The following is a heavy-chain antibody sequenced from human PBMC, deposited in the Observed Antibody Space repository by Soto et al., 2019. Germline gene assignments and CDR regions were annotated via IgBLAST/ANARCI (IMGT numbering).Heavy chain of an antibody. D-gene: IGHD3-22*01. CDR2: ISYDGSNK. CDR1: GFTFSSYA. V-gene: IGHV3-30-3*01. Sequence: PGGSLRLSCAASGFTFSSYAMHWVRQAPGKGLEWVAVISYDGSNKYYADSVKGRFTISRDNSKNTLYLQMNSLRAEDTAVYYCASAGYYDSSGYYYHGMDVWGQGTTVTVS. CDR3: ASAGYYDSSGYYYHGMDV. J-gene: IGHJ6*02.